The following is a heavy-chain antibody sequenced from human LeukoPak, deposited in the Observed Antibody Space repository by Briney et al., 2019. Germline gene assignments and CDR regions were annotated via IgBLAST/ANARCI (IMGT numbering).Heavy chain of an antibody. CDR2: IYYSGST. V-gene: IGHV4-39*07. CDR1: GGPISSSSYY. Sequence: SETLSLTCTVSGGPISSSSYYWGWIRQPPGKGLEWIGSIYYSGSTHYNPSLKSRVTISVDTSKNQFSLKLSSVTAADTAVYYCARENGTPDAFDIWGQGTMVTVSS. CDR3: ARENGTPDAFDI. D-gene: IGHD1-1*01. J-gene: IGHJ3*02.